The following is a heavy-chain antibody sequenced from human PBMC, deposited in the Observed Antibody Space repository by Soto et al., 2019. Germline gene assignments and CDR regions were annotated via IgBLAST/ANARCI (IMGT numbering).Heavy chain of an antibody. Sequence: EVQLLESGGGLVQPGGSLRLSCAAFGFTFSSYALNWVRQAPGKGLEWVSAISGSAGSTYYADSVRGRFTISRDNSMDTLYLQMNSLRAEDTAVYYCAKDGGAALRFFGGGAFDIWGQGTMVTVSS. CDR2: ISGSAGST. D-gene: IGHD3-3*01. CDR1: GFTFSSYA. CDR3: AKDGGAALRFFGGGAFDI. V-gene: IGHV3-23*01. J-gene: IGHJ3*02.